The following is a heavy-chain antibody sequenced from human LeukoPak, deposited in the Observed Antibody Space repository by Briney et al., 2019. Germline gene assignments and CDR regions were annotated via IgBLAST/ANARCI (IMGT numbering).Heavy chain of an antibody. CDR1: GYTFTDYY. CDR3: ARPIAAAADLYYYMDV. CDR2: ISAYNGNT. D-gene: IGHD6-13*01. Sequence: ASVKVSCKASGYTFTDYYIHWVRQAPGQGLEWMGWISAYNGNTNYAQKLQGRVTMTTDASTSTAYMELRSLRSDDTAVYYCARPIAAAADLYYYMDVWGKGTTVTISS. J-gene: IGHJ6*03. V-gene: IGHV1-18*04.